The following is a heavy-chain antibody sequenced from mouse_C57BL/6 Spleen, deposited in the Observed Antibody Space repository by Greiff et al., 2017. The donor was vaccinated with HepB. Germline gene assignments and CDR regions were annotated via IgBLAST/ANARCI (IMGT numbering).Heavy chain of an antibody. V-gene: IGHV1-7*01. J-gene: IGHJ2*01. CDR2: INPSSGYT. Sequence: QVQLQQPGAELVMPGASVKLSCKASGYTFTSYWMHWVKQRPGQGLEWIGYINPSSGYTKYNQKFKDKATLTADKSSSTAYMQLSSLTYEDSAVYYCARRTVVEDFDYWGQGTTLTVSS. CDR1: GYTFTSYW. CDR3: ARRTVVEDFDY. D-gene: IGHD1-1*01.